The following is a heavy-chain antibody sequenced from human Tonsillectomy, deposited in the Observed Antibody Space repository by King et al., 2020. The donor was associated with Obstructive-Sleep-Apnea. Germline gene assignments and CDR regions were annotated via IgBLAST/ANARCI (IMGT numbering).Heavy chain of an antibody. CDR2: IGYDGNKK. V-gene: IGHV3-30*02. Sequence: VQLVESGGGVVQPGGSLILSCAASGFSFSTYGMHWVRQAPGKGLEWVAFIGYDGNKKYYAESVKGRFTISRDNSKNMLYLQMNSPRVEDTAVYYCAKDGTTVVESPYFDYWGQGTLVTVSS. CDR1: GFSFSTYG. CDR3: AKDGTTVVESPYFDY. J-gene: IGHJ4*02. D-gene: IGHD4-23*01.